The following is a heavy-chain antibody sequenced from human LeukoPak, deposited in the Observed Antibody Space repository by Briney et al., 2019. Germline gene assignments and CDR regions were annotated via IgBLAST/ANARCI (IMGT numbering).Heavy chain of an antibody. Sequence: ASVKVSCKASGYTFTSYDINWVRQATGQGLEWMGWMNPNSGNTGYAQKFQGRVTITRNTSISTAYMELSSLRSEDTAVYYCARGQEMATHGAFDIWGQGTMVTVSS. D-gene: IGHD5-24*01. J-gene: IGHJ3*02. CDR3: ARGQEMATHGAFDI. CDR1: GYTFTSYD. CDR2: MNPNSGNT. V-gene: IGHV1-8*03.